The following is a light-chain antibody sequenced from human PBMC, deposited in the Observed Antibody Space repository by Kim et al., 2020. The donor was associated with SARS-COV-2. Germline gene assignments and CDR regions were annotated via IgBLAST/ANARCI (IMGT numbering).Light chain of an antibody. CDR3: LQVTHWPRT. Sequence: PTSISCRSSQSLVHSDGNSYLDWFQQRPGQSPRRLIYKISNRGSGVPDRFSVSGSGTDFTLKISRVEAEDVGVYYCLQVTHWPRTFGQGTKVDIK. CDR2: KIS. V-gene: IGKV2-30*02. CDR1: QSLVHSDGNSY. J-gene: IGKJ1*01.